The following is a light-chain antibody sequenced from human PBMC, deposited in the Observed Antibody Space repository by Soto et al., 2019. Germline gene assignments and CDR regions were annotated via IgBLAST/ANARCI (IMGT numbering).Light chain of an antibody. Sequence: QSALTQPASVSGSPGQSIAISCTGTSSDVGGYNSVSWYQQHPGKAPKLMIYNVSNRPSGVSDRFSGSKSGNTASLTISGLQAEDEADYYCSSYTSSNTYVFGTGTKVNVL. CDR2: NVS. CDR3: SSYTSSNTYV. CDR1: SSDVGGYNS. J-gene: IGLJ1*01. V-gene: IGLV2-14*03.